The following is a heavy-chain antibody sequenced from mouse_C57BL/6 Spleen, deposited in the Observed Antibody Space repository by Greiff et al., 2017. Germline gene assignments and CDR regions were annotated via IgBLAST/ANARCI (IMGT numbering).Heavy chain of an antibody. D-gene: IGHD2-4*01. CDR3: ARGGLDYAMDY. CDR2: IYPGDGDT. CDR1: GYAFSSYW. V-gene: IGHV1-80*01. J-gene: IGHJ4*01. Sequence: QVQLQQSGAELVKPGASVKISCKASGYAFSSYWMNWVKQRPGKGLEWIGQIYPGDGDTNYNGKFKGKATLTADKSSSTAYMQLSSLTSEDSAVYFCARGGLDYAMDYWGQGTSVTVSS.